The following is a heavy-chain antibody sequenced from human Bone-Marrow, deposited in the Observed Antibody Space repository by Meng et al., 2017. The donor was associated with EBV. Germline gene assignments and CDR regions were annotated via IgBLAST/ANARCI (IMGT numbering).Heavy chain of an antibody. CDR2: IIPIFGTA. CDR1: GGTFSSYA. J-gene: IGHJ4*02. CDR3: ARSPYDILTGLFDY. V-gene: IGHV1-69*01. D-gene: IGHD3-9*01. Sequence: QVELVQAGAEVKKPGSSVKVSCKASGGTFSSYAISWVRQDPGQGREWMGGIIPIFGTANYAQKFQGRVTITADESTSTAYMELSSLRSEDTAVYYCARSPYDILTGLFDYWGQGTLVTVSS.